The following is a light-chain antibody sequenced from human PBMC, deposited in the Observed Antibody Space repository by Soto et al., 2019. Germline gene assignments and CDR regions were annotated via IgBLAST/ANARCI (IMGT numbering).Light chain of an antibody. V-gene: IGLV2-23*01. Sequence: QSALTQPASVSGSPGQSITISCTGTSRDVGSYNLVSWYQQHPGKAPKLMIYEGSKRPSGVSNRFSGSKSGNTASLTISGLQAEDEADYYCCSYAGSSNLYVFGTGTKLTVL. CDR2: EGS. CDR3: CSYAGSSNLYV. J-gene: IGLJ1*01. CDR1: SRDVGSYNL.